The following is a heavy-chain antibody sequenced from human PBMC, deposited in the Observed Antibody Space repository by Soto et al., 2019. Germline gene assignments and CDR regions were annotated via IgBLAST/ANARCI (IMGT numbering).Heavy chain of an antibody. V-gene: IGHV1-69*06. Sequence: QVQLVQSGAEVKKPGSSVKVSCKASGGTFSSYAISWVRQAPGQGLEWMGGIIPIFGTANYAQKFQGRVTITADKSTSTGDMELSSLRSEDTAVYYCAREGRYSSSWYRYYYYYGMDVWGQGTTVTVSS. J-gene: IGHJ6*02. CDR2: IIPIFGTA. CDR3: AREGRYSSSWYRYYYYYGMDV. D-gene: IGHD6-13*01. CDR1: GGTFSSYA.